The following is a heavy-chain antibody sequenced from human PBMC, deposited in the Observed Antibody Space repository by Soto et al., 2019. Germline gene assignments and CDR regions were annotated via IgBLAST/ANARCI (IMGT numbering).Heavy chain of an antibody. V-gene: IGHV4-34*01. CDR2: TNHSGRA. D-gene: IGHD2-8*01. CDR1: GGSFSGYY. CDR3: ARGDIVLMVYAPPIDYFAL. J-gene: IGHJ2*01. Sequence: QVQLQQWGAGLLKPSETLSLTCAVYGGSFSGYYWSWIRQPPGKGLEWIGETNHSGRANYNPSLKSRVAISVDTSKNQFSLKLSSVTAADTAVYYCARGDIVLMVYAPPIDYFALWGRGTLVTVSS.